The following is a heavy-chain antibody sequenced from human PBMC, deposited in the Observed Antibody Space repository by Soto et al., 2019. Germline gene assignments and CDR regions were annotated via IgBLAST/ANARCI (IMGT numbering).Heavy chain of an antibody. V-gene: IGHV3-49*04. CDR1: GFTFGDYA. CDR2: ISSKAYGGTT. D-gene: IGHD2-2*02. J-gene: IGHJ4*02. CDR3: TRDRIVVVPAAIGYFDY. Sequence: GGSLRLSCTASGFTFGDYAMSWVRQAPGKGLEWVGFISSKAYGGTTEYAASVKGRFTISRDDSKSIAYLQMNSLKTEDTAVYYCTRDRIVVVPAAIGYFDYWGQGTLVTVSS.